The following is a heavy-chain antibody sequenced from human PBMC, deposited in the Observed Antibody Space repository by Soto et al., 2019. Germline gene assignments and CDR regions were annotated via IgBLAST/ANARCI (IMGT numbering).Heavy chain of an antibody. V-gene: IGHV3-33*01. D-gene: IGHD3-10*01. Sequence: QVLLVESGGGVVQPGTSLRLSCAASGFTIGSYGMHWVRQAPGKGLEWVAGMWYDGADKYYGDSVKGRLTISRDNSRNTLYLQMNSLRAEDTGVYYCVRGPYYGLYYFDSWGQGTLVTVSS. CDR2: MWYDGADK. J-gene: IGHJ4*02. CDR3: VRGPYYGLYYFDS. CDR1: GFTIGSYG.